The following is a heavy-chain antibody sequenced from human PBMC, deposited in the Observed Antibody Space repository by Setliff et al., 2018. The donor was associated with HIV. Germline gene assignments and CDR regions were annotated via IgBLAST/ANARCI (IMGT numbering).Heavy chain of an antibody. Sequence: GASVKVSCKTSGGTLSNYVITWVRQAPGQGLEWMGMIIPMYNIPAYAQKFQGRVTFTADESTSTAYMELSSLSSEDTAVYYCARDQTGVAAASFGGGRAWSDEGFDIWGQGTMVTVSS. D-gene: IGHD6-13*01. CDR3: ARDQTGVAAASFGGGRAWSDEGFDI. V-gene: IGHV1-69*13. CDR1: GGTLSNYV. J-gene: IGHJ3*02. CDR2: IIPMYNIP.